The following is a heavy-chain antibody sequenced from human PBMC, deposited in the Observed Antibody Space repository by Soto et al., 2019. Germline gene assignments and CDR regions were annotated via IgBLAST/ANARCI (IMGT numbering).Heavy chain of an antibody. V-gene: IGHV4-39*02. D-gene: IGHD6-6*01. CDR3: AGEYSSSFGNYYYGMDV. CDR2: IYYSGST. J-gene: IGHJ6*02. CDR1: GGSISSSSYY. Sequence: LSETLSLTCTVSGGSISSSSYYWGWIRQPPGKGLEWIGSIYYSGSTYYNPSLKSRVTISVDTSKNQFSLKLSSVTAADTAVYYCAGEYSSSFGNYYYGMDVWGQGTTVS.